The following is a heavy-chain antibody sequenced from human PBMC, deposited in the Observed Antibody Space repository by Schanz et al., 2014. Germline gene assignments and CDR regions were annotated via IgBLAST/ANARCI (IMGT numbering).Heavy chain of an antibody. V-gene: IGHV3-64*01. CDR3: ARDNRYYLFDY. J-gene: IGHJ4*02. D-gene: IGHD3-16*02. CDR1: GFTFSSYS. CDR2: ISSKGDMT. Sequence: EVQLAESGGGLVQPGGSLRLSCAASGFTFSSYSMNWVRQAPGKGLEYVSSISSKGDMTFYGNSVKGRFTISRDNSKNTLYLQLGSLSAEDTAVYFCARDNRYYLFDYWGQGALVTVSS.